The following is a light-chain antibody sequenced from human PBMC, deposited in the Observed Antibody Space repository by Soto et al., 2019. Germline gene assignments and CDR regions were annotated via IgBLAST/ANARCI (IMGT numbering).Light chain of an antibody. J-gene: IGKJ1*01. CDR2: GAS. Sequence: EIVMTQSPATLSVSPGERATLSCRASQSVSSNLAWYQQKPGQAPRLLIYGASTRATGIPARFSGSGSGTEFTLIISSLPSVDFAVYYCQQYNNWPPGTFGQGTKVEIK. CDR1: QSVSSN. CDR3: QQYNNWPPGT. V-gene: IGKV3-15*01.